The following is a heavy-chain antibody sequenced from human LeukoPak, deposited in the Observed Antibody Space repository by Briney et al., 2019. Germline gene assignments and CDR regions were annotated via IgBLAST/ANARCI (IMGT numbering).Heavy chain of an antibody. CDR3: APDGPAQMVEFDY. Sequence: DSVTVSCKASGYTFSGTGWYLYWLRQAPGQGLECVGWIYPNNGATLYGQNFQGRVAMTSDTSISTAYMELGRLRPDDTAVYYCAPDGPAQMVEFDYWGQGTLVTVSS. D-gene: IGHD3-10*01. J-gene: IGHJ4*02. CDR2: IYPNNGAT. V-gene: IGHV1-2*02. CDR1: GYTFSGTGWY.